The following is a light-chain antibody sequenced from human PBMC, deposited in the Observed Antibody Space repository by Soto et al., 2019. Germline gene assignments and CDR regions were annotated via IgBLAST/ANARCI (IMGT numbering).Light chain of an antibody. Sequence: QSVLTQPASVSGSPGQSITISCTGTSSDVGDYDYVSWYQQHPGKAPKLMIYEVSKRPSGVSNRFSGSESGDTASLTISGLQAEDEADYYCSSYTGSSTLYVFGTGTRSPS. CDR2: EVS. V-gene: IGLV2-14*01. CDR3: SSYTGSSTLYV. CDR1: SSDVGDYDY. J-gene: IGLJ1*01.